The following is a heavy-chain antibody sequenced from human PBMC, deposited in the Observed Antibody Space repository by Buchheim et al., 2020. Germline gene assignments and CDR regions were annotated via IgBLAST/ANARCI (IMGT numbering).Heavy chain of an antibody. J-gene: IGHJ4*02. D-gene: IGHD3-10*01. V-gene: IGHV3-23*01. Sequence: EVQLLESGGGLVQPGGSLRLSCAASGLTISSYAMSWVRQAPGKGLEWVSGISGSGGSTYYADSVKGRFTISRDNSKNTLYLQMNSLRVEYTAVYYCAKDPAKITRGSFDYWGQGTL. CDR1: GLTISSYA. CDR2: ISGSGGST. CDR3: AKDPAKITRGSFDY.